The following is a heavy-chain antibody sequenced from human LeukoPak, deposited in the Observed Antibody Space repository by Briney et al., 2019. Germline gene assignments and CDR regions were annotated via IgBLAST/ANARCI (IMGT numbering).Heavy chain of an antibody. Sequence: PGGSLRLSCTGSGFTLGDYGMSWVRQAPGKGLEWVGFMRSKAYGGTTEYAASVKGRFTISRDDSKNTLYLQMNSLKTEDTAVYYCTTVAITMVRGVIIITRSFDYWGQGTLVTVSS. J-gene: IGHJ4*02. CDR2: MRSKAYGGTT. V-gene: IGHV3-49*04. CDR1: GFTLGDYG. CDR3: TTVAITMVRGVIIITRSFDY. D-gene: IGHD3-10*01.